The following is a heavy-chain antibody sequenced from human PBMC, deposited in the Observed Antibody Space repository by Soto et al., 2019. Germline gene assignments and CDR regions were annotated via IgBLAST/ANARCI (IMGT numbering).Heavy chain of an antibody. CDR3: ATLGYCSGGSCYKWFDP. CDR1: GGSISSYY. V-gene: IGHV4-59*08. D-gene: IGHD2-15*01. CDR2: IYYSGST. J-gene: IGHJ5*02. Sequence: ASETLSLTCTVSGGSISSYYWSWIRQPPGKGLEWIGYIYYSGSTNYNPSLKSRVTISVDTSKNQFSLKLSSVTAADTAVYYCATLGYCSGGSCYKWFDPWGQGTLVTAPQ.